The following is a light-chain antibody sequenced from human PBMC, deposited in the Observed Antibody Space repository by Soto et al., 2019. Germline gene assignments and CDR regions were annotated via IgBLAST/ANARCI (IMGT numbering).Light chain of an antibody. V-gene: IGKV3-15*01. CDR2: GAS. J-gene: IGKJ2*01. CDR3: QQGHNWPLT. CDR1: QSITGG. Sequence: EIVMTQSPATLSVSPGERATLSCRASQSITGGLAWYQQKPGQPPSLLIYGASTRATGVPARFSGSGSGSEFTLTISGLQSEDFAVYYCQQGHNWPLTFGQGTRLEI.